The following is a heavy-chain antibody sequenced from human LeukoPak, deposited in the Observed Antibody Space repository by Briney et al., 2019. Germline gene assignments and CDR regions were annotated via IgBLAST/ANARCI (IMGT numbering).Heavy chain of an antibody. V-gene: IGHV1-69*05. D-gene: IGHD3-22*01. CDR3: ARPSDSSGYYYYYYMDV. J-gene: IGHJ6*03. CDR1: GGTFSSYA. CDR2: IIPIFGTA. Sequence: SVKVSCKASGGTFSSYAISWVRQAPAQGLEWMGGIIPIFGTANYAQKFQGRVTITTDESTSTAYMELSSLRSEDTAVYYCARPSDSSGYYYYYYMDVWGKGTTVTVSS.